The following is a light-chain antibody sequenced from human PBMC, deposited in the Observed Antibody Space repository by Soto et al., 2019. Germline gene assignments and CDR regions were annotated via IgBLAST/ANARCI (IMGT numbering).Light chain of an antibody. CDR3: QQSYSTPLT. V-gene: IGKV1-39*01. J-gene: IGKJ4*01. CDR2: AAS. Sequence: DIQMTQSPSSLSASVGETITITCRASQSISSSLNWYQQKPGKAPKLLIYAASSLQSGVPSRFSGSGSGTDFTLTISSLQPEDFATYYCQQSYSTPLTFGGGTKVDIK. CDR1: QSISSS.